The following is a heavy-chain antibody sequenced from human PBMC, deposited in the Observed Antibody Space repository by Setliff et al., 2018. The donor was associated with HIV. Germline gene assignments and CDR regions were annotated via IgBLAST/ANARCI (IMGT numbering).Heavy chain of an antibody. D-gene: IGHD3-22*01. V-gene: IGHV4-34*01. Sequence: SETLSLTCAVYGGSFSDYYWTWIRQSPGKGLEWIGEINHRGSTNYNPSLKSRVTISRDNSKSTLYLQMNSLRPEDRAVYYCATTHHYARSGYYGWGQGTLVTVS. CDR2: INHRGST. CDR1: GGSFSDYY. CDR3: ATTHHYARSGYYG. J-gene: IGHJ4*02.